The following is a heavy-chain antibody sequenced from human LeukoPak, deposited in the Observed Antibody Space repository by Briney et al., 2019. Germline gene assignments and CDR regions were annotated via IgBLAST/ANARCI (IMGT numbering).Heavy chain of an antibody. CDR3: AKTASRYYDSSGYSD. D-gene: IGHD3-22*01. V-gene: IGHV3-30*18. CDR1: GFTFSSYG. Sequence: GGSLRLSCAASGFTFSSYGMHWVRQAPGKGLEWVAVISYDGSNKYYADSVKGRFTISRDNSKNTLYLQMNSLRAEDTAVYYRAKTASRYYDSSGYSDWGQGTLVTVSS. J-gene: IGHJ4*02. CDR2: ISYDGSNK.